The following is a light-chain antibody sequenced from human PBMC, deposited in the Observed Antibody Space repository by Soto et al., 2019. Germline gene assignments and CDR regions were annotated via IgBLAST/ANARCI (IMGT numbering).Light chain of an antibody. CDR2: AAS. V-gene: IGKV1-27*01. Sequence: DIQMTQSPSSQSASVGDRVTITCRATQGVSHYLAWYQQRPGGVPKLLIHAASTLHSGVSSRFSGSGSGTDFTLTISSLQPEDVGTYYCQKYDNGPFTFGPGTKVDLK. CDR1: QGVSHY. J-gene: IGKJ3*01. CDR3: QKYDNGPFT.